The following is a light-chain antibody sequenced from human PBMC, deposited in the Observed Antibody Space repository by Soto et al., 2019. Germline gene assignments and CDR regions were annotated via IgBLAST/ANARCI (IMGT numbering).Light chain of an antibody. Sequence: DIQMTQSPSSLSASVGDRVTITCRASQSISSYLNWYQQKPGKAPKLLIYAASSLQSGVPSRYSGSGSVTHFTLTISSLQPEEFPTYYCQQSYSTPNTFGQGTKLEIK. CDR3: QQSYSTPNT. CDR1: QSISSY. J-gene: IGKJ2*01. V-gene: IGKV1-39*01. CDR2: AAS.